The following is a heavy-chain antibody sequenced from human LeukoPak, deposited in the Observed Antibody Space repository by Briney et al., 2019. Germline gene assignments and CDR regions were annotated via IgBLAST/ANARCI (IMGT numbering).Heavy chain of an antibody. CDR3: ARDPTIFGVAGTNWFDP. D-gene: IGHD3-3*01. CDR1: GYTFTSYG. V-gene: IGHV1-18*01. CDR2: ISGYNGNT. Sequence: ASVKVSCKASGYTFTSYGISWVRQAPGQGLEWMGWISGYNGNTNYAQKFQGRVTMTTDTSTGTAYMELRSLRSDDTAVYYCARDPTIFGVAGTNWFDPWGQGTLVTVSS. J-gene: IGHJ5*02.